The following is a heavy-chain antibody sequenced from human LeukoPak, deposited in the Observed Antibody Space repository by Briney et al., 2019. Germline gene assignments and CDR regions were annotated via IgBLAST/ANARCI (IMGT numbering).Heavy chain of an antibody. J-gene: IGHJ4*02. CDR1: GFTFSSCA. Sequence: GGSLRLSCAASGFTFSSCAMSWVRQAPGKGLEWVSTIIDGGNSIYYADSAEGRFTISRDNSKNTLYLQMNSLRAGDTAVYYCAKDPIFSGSYGVFDYWGLGTLVTVSS. CDR2: IIDGGNSI. D-gene: IGHD1-26*01. V-gene: IGHV3-23*01. CDR3: AKDPIFSGSYGVFDY.